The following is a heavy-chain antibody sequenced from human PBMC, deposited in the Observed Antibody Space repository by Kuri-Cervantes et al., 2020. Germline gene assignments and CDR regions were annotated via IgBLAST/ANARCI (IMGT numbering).Heavy chain of an antibody. D-gene: IGHD2-2*01. J-gene: IGHJ3*02. CDR2: IYHSGST. CDR1: GYSISSGYY. CDR3: ARGLVVVPAARKVGAFDI. V-gene: IGHV4-38-2*01. Sequence: SETLSLTCAVSGYSISSGYYWGWIRQPPGKGLEWIGSIYHSGSTYYNPSLKSRVTISVDTSKNQFSMMLSSVTAADTAVYYCARGLVVVPAARKVGAFDIWGKGTMVTVSS.